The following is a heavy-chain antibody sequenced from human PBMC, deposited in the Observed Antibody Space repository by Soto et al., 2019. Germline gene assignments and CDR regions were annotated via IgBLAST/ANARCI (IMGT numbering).Heavy chain of an antibody. J-gene: IGHJ2*01. CDR1: GGSISSYY. V-gene: IGHV4-4*07. D-gene: IGHD7-27*01. CDR3: ARHGGLELGITVRYWYFDL. CDR2: IYTSGST. Sequence: QVQLQVSGPGLVKPSETLSLTCTVSGGSISSYYWSWIRQPAGKGLEWIGRIYTSGSTNYNPSLKSRVTMSVDTSKNQFSLKLCSVTAADTAVYYCARHGGLELGITVRYWYFDLWGRGTLVTVSS.